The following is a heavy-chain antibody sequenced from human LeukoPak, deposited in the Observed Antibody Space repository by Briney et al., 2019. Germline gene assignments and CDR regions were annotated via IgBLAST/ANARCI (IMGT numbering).Heavy chain of an antibody. J-gene: IGHJ4*02. V-gene: IGHV3-15*01. Sequence: GGSLRLSCAASGFTFSNAWMSWVRQAPGKGLEWVGRIKSKTDGGTTDYAAPVKGRFTISRDDSKNTLYLQMNSLKTEDTAVYYCTTDPIVVVPAAIESGFDYWGQGTLVTVSS. D-gene: IGHD2-2*01. CDR1: GFTFSNAW. CDR3: TTDPIVVVPAAIESGFDY. CDR2: IKSKTDGGTT.